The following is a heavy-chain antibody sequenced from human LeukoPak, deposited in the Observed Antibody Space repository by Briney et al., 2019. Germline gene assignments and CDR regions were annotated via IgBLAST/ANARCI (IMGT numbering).Heavy chain of an antibody. CDR3: ARDVGATPGYFDY. D-gene: IGHD1-26*01. V-gene: IGHV4-59*01. J-gene: IGHJ4*02. Sequence: SETLSLTCTVSGGSISSYYWSWIRQPPGKGLEWIGYMYYSGGTNHNPSTNYNPSLKSRVTISVDTSKNQFSLKLSSVTAADTAVYYCARDVGATPGYFDYWGQGTLVTVSS. CDR1: GGSISSYY. CDR2: MYYSGGTNHNPST.